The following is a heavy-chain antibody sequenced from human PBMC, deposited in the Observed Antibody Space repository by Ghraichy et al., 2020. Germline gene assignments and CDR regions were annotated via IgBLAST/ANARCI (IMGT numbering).Heavy chain of an antibody. CDR2: ISGSGGST. CDR3: AKVTYSSSKIDY. Sequence: GSLRLSCAASGFTFSSYAMSWVRQAPGKGLEWVSAISGSGGSTYYADSVKGRFTISRDNSKNTLYLQMNSLRAEDTAVYYCAKVTYSSSKIDYWGQGTLVTVSS. V-gene: IGHV3-23*01. J-gene: IGHJ4*02. D-gene: IGHD6-6*01. CDR1: GFTFSSYA.